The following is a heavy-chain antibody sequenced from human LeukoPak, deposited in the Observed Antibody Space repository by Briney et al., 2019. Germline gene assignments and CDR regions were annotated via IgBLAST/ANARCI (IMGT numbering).Heavy chain of an antibody. CDR1: GGSISSYY. D-gene: IGHD6-6*01. V-gene: IGHV4-4*07. Sequence: SETLSLTCTVSGGSISSYYWSWIRQPAGKGLEWIGRIYTSGSTNYNPSLKSRVTMSVDTSKNQFSLKLSSVTAADTAVYYCARVGRGGSSVPIDYWGQGTLVTVSS. CDR2: IYTSGST. CDR3: ARVGRGGSSVPIDY. J-gene: IGHJ4*02.